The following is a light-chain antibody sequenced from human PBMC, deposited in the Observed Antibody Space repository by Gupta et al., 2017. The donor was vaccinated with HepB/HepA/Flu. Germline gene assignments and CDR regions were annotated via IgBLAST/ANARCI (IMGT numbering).Light chain of an antibody. V-gene: IGKV3-15*01. Sequence: EIVMTPSPATPSVSPGERVTLSCRASQSVSSNLAWYQQKPGQAPRLLINGAATRTAGIPARCSSSGCGTEFTLTISSLQSEDFAVDYCQQYNNWPTWTFGQGTKVEIK. CDR3: QQYNNWPTWT. J-gene: IGKJ1*01. CDR2: GAA. CDR1: QSVSSN.